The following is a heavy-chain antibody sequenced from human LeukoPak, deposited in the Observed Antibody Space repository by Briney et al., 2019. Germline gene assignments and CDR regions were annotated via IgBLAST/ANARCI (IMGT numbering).Heavy chain of an antibody. V-gene: IGHV3-74*01. CDR3: ARDGNYYDSSGPADY. Sequence: GGSLRLSCAASRFTCSRYWMHWVRQAPGKGLVWVSRINSDGISTSYADSVKGRFTISRDNAKNTLYLQMNSLRAEDTAVYYCARDGNYYDSSGPADYWGQGTLVTVSS. CDR2: INSDGIST. D-gene: IGHD3-22*01. J-gene: IGHJ4*02. CDR1: RFTCSRYW.